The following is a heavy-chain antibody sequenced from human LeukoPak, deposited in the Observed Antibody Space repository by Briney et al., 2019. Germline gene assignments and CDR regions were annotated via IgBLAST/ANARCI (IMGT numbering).Heavy chain of an antibody. D-gene: IGHD2-15*01. V-gene: IGHV1-69*06. CDR2: IIPIFGTA. J-gene: IGHJ4*02. CDR3: ARGGFVVVVAATRGFDY. Sequence: ASVKVSCKASGGTFSSYAISWVRQAPGQGLEWMGGIIPIFGTANYAQKFQGRVTITADKSTSTAYMELSSLRSEDTAVYYCARGGFVVVVAATRGFDYWGQGTLVTVSS. CDR1: GGTFSSYA.